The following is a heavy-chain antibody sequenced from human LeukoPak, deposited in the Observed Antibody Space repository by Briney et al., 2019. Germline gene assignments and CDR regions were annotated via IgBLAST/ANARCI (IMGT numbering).Heavy chain of an antibody. CDR3: AGRHFGVVTLYYFDY. J-gene: IGHJ4*02. CDR1: GGTFSSYA. V-gene: IGHV1-69*13. Sequence: ASVKVSCKASGGTFSSYAISWVRQAPGQGLEWMGGIIPIFGTANYAQKFQGRVTITADESTSTAYMELSSLRSEDTAVYYCAGRHFGVVTLYYFDYWGQGTLVTVSS. CDR2: IIPIFGTA. D-gene: IGHD3-3*01.